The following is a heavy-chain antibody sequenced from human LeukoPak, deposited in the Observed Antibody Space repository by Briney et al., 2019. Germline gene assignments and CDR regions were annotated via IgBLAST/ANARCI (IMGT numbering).Heavy chain of an antibody. V-gene: IGHV1-46*01. CDR2: INPSGGST. CDR3: ARGDIAVAGIYYFDY. CDR1: GYTFTSYY. Sequence: GASVKVSCKASGYTFTSYYMHWVRQAPGQGLEWMGIINPSGGSTSNAQKVQGRVTMTRATSTSTVYMELSSMRSEDTAVYYCARGDIAVAGIYYFDYWGQGTLVTVSS. J-gene: IGHJ4*02. D-gene: IGHD6-19*01.